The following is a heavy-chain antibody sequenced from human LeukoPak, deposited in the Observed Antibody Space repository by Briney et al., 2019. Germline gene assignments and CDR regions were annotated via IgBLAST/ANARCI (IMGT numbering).Heavy chain of an antibody. Sequence: SETLSLTCTVSGGSISSYYWSWIRQPAGKGLEWIGRIYTSGSTNYNPSLKSRVTMSVDTSKNQFSLKLSSVTAADTAVYYCARAAYYGSGSYYRIRGFFDYWGQGTLVTVSS. CDR1: GGSISSYY. CDR2: IYTSGST. D-gene: IGHD3-10*01. J-gene: IGHJ4*02. CDR3: ARAAYYGSGSYYRIRGFFDY. V-gene: IGHV4-4*07.